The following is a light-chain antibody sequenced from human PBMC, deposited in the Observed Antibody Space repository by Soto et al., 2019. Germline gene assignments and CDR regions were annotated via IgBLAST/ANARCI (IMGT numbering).Light chain of an antibody. CDR2: RAS. J-gene: IGKJ2*01. Sequence: DIQMTQSPSTLSASIGDRVTITCRARRTISAWLAWYQQRPGKAPKLLIYRASRLESGVPSRFSGSGSGTEFTLTISGLQPDDFASYYCQQYNTVSFTFGQGTKLEIK. CDR3: QQYNTVSFT. V-gene: IGKV1-5*03. CDR1: RTISAW.